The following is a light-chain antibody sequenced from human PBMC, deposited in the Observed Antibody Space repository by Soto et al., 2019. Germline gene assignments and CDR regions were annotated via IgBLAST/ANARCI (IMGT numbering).Light chain of an antibody. J-gene: IGKJ2*01. CDR3: QQRSNWPPNT. Sequence: EIVLTQSPATLSLSPGERATLSCRASQSVSSYLAWYQQQPGQAPRLLIYDSSNRATGIPARFSGSASGTDVTLTISSLEPEDFAVYYFQQRSNWPPNTFGQGTKLEIK. CDR2: DSS. CDR1: QSVSSY. V-gene: IGKV3-11*01.